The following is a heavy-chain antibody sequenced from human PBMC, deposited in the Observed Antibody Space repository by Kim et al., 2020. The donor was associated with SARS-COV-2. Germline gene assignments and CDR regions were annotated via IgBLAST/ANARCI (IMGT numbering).Heavy chain of an antibody. CDR2: TSNDGSNK. D-gene: IGHD3-3*01. CDR3: AKDHNGYDFWRGGDY. CDR1: GFIFSNYA. V-gene: IGHV3-30*18. Sequence: GGSLRLSCAASGFIFSNYAIHWVRQAPGKGLEWVAVTSNDGSNKYYAESVKGRFTISRDNSKNTLYLQMNSLRAEDTAVYYCAKDHNGYDFWRGGDYWGQGSLVTVSS. J-gene: IGHJ4*02.